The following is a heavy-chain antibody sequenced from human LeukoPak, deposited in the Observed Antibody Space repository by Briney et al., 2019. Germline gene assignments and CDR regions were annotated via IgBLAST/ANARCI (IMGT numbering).Heavy chain of an antibody. CDR2: ITGNGGST. J-gene: IGHJ4*02. CDR1: GFTFSSYA. Sequence: GGSLRLSCAASGFTFSSYAMSRVRQVPGRGLEWVSSITGNGGSTYYADSVKGRFTISRDNSKNTMYLQMNSLRAEDTAIYYCASRPSNTWAGPLDFWGQGTLVTVSS. D-gene: IGHD6-13*01. V-gene: IGHV3-23*01. CDR3: ASRPSNTWAGPLDF.